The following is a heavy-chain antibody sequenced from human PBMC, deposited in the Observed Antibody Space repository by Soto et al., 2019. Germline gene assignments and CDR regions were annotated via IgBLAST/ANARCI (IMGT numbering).Heavy chain of an antibody. D-gene: IGHD6-19*01. V-gene: IGHV4-4*02. CDR3: SNGGYSSGWAYFDY. J-gene: IGHJ4*02. CDR1: GGSISSSNW. Sequence: QVQLQESGPGLVKPSGTLSLTCAVSGGSISSSNWWSWVRQPPGKGLEWIGEIYHSGSTNYNPSRKSRGTISVDKSKNQFSLKLRSVNAADTAVDYCSNGGYSSGWAYFDYWGQGTLVTVSS. CDR2: IYHSGST.